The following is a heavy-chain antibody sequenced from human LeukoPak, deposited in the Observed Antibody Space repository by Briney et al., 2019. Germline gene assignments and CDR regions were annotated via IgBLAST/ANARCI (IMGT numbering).Heavy chain of an antibody. Sequence: SETLSLTCTVSGGSISSGDYYWSWIRQPPGKGLEWIGYIYYSGSTNYNPSLKSRVTISVDTSKNQFSLKLSSVNAADTAVYYCASLDYGGNSDAFDIWGQGTMVTVSS. J-gene: IGHJ3*02. CDR3: ASLDYGGNSDAFDI. CDR2: IYYSGST. CDR1: GGSISSGDYY. D-gene: IGHD4-23*01. V-gene: IGHV4-61*08.